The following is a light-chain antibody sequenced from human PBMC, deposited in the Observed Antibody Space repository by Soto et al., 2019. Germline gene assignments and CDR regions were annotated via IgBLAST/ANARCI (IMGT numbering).Light chain of an antibody. CDR1: QTVSSN. CDR3: QQYNNWPWT. J-gene: IGKJ1*01. Sequence: IVLTQSPGTLSLSPGERATLSCRASQTVSSNFLAWYQEKPGQGPRLLIYGASTRATGIPARFSGSGSGADFTLTISSLQSEDFAIYYCQQYNNWPWTFGQGTKVDIK. V-gene: IGKV3-15*01. CDR2: GAS.